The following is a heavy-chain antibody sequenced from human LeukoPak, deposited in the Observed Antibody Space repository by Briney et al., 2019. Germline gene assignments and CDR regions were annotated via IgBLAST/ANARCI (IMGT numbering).Heavy chain of an antibody. CDR3: ARDGFDP. V-gene: IGHV3-30*04. CDR1: GFTFSSYA. J-gene: IGHJ5*02. CDR2: ISYDGSNK. Sequence: GGSLRLSCAASGFTFSSYAMHWVRQAPGKGLEWVAVISYDGSNKYYADSVKGRFTISRDNSKNTLYLQMNSLRAEDTAVYYCARDGFDPWGQGTLVTVSS.